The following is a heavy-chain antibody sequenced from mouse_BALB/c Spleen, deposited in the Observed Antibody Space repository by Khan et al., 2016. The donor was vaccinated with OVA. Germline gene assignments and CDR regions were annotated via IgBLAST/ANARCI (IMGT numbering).Heavy chain of an antibody. J-gene: IGHJ4*01. CDR1: GYTFTSYG. V-gene: IGHV9-3-1*01. Sequence: QIQLVQSGPELKKPGDTVKISCKASGYTFTSYGMNWVKQAPGKALRWMGWINTYTGEPTYTDDFKGRFAFSLETSSSTAYLQINNLKNEDSATYFCSRPTCFSYALDYWGQGTTVTVSS. D-gene: IGHD6-1*01. CDR2: INTYTGEP. CDR3: SRPTCFSYALDY.